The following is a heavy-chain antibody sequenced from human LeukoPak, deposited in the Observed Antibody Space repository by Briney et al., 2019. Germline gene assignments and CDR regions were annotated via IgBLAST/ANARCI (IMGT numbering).Heavy chain of an antibody. CDR2: IIPIFGTA. D-gene: IGHD6-13*01. CDR1: GGTFSSYA. J-gene: IGHJ4*02. CDR3: AREEGYSSSWYFLNY. Sequence: SVKVSCKASGGTFSSYAISWVRQAPGQGLEWMGGIIPIFGTANYAQKFQGRVTITADESTSTTYMELSSLRSEDTAVYYCAREEGYSSSWYFLNYWGQGTLVTVSS. V-gene: IGHV1-69*13.